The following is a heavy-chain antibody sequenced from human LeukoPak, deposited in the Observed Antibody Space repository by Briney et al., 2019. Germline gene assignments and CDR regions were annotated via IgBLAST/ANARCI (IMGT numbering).Heavy chain of an antibody. V-gene: IGHV3-7*02. CDR3: ARYYQYYFDY. CDR1: GFTFSSYW. Sequence: PGGSLRLSCAASGFTFSSYWMTWVRQAPGKGLEWVAKIKQDGSEKYYVDSVKGRFTISRDNSKNTLYLQMNSLRAEDTAVYYCARYYQYYFDYWGQGTLVTVSS. CDR2: IKQDGSEK. J-gene: IGHJ4*02. D-gene: IGHD3-10*01.